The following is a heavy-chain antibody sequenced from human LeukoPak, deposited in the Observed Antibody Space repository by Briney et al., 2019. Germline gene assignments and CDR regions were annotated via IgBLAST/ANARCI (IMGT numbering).Heavy chain of an antibody. CDR3: ASVGSTGWFLVD. CDR1: GGAFSSYA. D-gene: IGHD6-19*01. CDR2: IIPIFGTA. J-gene: IGHJ4*02. V-gene: IGHV1-69*05. Sequence: SVKVSCKASGGAFSSYAISWVRQAPGQGLEWMGGIIPIFGTANYAQKFQGRVTITTDESTSTAYMELSSLRSEDTAVYYCASVGSTGWFLVDWGQGTLVTVSS.